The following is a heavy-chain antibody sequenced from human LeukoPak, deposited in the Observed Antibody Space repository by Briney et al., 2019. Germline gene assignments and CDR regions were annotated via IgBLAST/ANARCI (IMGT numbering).Heavy chain of an antibody. CDR3: ARDGCDGDCYLDY. CDR1: GYTFTGYY. J-gene: IGHJ4*02. Sequence: ASVKVSCKASGYTFTGYYMHWVRQAPGQGLEWMGWINPNSGGTNYAQKFQGRVTMTRDTSISTAYMELSGLRSDDTAVYYCARDGCDGDCYLDYWGQGTLVTVSS. D-gene: IGHD2-21*02. CDR2: INPNSGGT. V-gene: IGHV1-2*02.